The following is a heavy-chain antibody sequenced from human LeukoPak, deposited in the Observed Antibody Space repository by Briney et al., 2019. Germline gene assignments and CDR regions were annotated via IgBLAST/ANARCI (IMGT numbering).Heavy chain of an antibody. CDR1: GGSISSYY. CDR2: IYYSGST. D-gene: IGHD3-10*01. J-gene: IGHJ4*02. CDR3: ARGRALTWFGELLSIPHFDY. V-gene: IGHV4-59*12. Sequence: TPSETLSLTCTVSGGSISSYYWSWIRQPPGKGLEWIGYIYYSGSTNYNPSLKSRVTISVDTSKNQLSLKLSSVTAADTAVYYCARGRALTWFGELLSIPHFDYWGQGTLVTVSS.